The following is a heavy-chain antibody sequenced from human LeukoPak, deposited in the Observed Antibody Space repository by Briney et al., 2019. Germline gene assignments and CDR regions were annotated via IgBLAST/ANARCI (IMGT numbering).Heavy chain of an antibody. J-gene: IGHJ4*02. V-gene: IGHV3-9*01. CDR3: AKEKSGYHSYYFDY. CDR2: ISWNSGSI. CDR1: GFTFDDYA. D-gene: IGHD3-22*01. Sequence: PGRSLRLSCAASGFTFDDYAMHWVRQAPGKGLEWVSGISWNSGSIGYADSVKGRFTTSRDNAKNSLYLQMNGLRAEDTALYYCAKEKSGYHSYYFDYWGQGTLVTVSS.